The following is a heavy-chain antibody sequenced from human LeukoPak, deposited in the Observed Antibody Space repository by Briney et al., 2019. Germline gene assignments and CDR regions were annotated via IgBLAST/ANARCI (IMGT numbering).Heavy chain of an antibody. D-gene: IGHD6-19*01. CDR1: GFTLSSFS. CDR3: ARDSSGWYYFDY. Sequence: GGPLKLSCAASGFTLSSFSMNWVRRAPGKGLGWVSYINSSSSTIYYADSVKGRFTISRDNAKNSLYLQMNSLRAEDTAVYYCARDSSGWYYFDYWGQGILVTVSS. V-gene: IGHV3-48*04. J-gene: IGHJ4*02. CDR2: INSSSSTI.